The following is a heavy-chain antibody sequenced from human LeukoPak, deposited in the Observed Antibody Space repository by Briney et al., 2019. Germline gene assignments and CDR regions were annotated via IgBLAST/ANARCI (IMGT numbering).Heavy chain of an antibody. CDR2: INPNSGGT. V-gene: IGHV1-2*06. Sequence: ASVKVSCKASGYTFTGYYMHWVRQAPGQGLEWMGRINPNSGGTNYAQKFQGRVTMTRDTSISTTYMELSRLRSDDTAVYYCARVVIAAGGNWFDPWGQGTLVTVSS. CDR3: ARVVIAAGGNWFDP. D-gene: IGHD6-13*01. CDR1: GYTFTGYY. J-gene: IGHJ5*02.